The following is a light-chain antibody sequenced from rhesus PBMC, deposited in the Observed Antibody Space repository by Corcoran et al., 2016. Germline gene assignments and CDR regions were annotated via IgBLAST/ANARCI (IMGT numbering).Light chain of an antibody. V-gene: IGKV2-91*01. J-gene: IGKJ3*01. CDR3: MQDTQLPFT. CDR2: FAS. CDR1: QSLLHSNGYTY. Sequence: DIVMTQTPLSLPVTPGEPASISCRSSQSLLHSNGYTYLYWYLQKPGHSPQLLMYFASYRASGVPDRFSGRGSGTDFTLRISRVEAEDIGVYYCMQDTQLPFTFGPGTKLDIK.